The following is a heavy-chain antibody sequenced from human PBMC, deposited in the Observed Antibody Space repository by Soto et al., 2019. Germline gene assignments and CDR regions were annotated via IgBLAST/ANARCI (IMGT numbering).Heavy chain of an antibody. J-gene: IGHJ4*02. CDR3: GAGQYFSDY. CDR1: GFTFSSYG. CDR2: ISYDGSDK. D-gene: IGHD6-13*01. V-gene: IGHV3-30*03. Sequence: SGGSLRLSCAASGFTFSSYGMHWVRQAPGKGLEWVALISYDGSDKYYADSVKGRFTISRDNSKNTLYLQMNSLRVEDTAVYYCGAGQYFSDYWGQGTLVTVSS.